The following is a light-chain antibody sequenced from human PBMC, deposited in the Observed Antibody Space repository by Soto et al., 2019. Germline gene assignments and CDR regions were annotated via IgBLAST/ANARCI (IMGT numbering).Light chain of an antibody. CDR3: NSYGEDHPRFYV. V-gene: IGLV2-14*03. CDR1: HSDIGNYNY. J-gene: IGLJ1*01. CDR2: DVG. Sequence: QSALTQPASVSGSPGQSITISCTGTHSDIGNYNYVSWYQHLPGKAPKLMIYDVGSRPSGVSSRFSGSKSGNTASLAISGLQAEDEADYYCNSYGEDHPRFYVFGTGTKVTVL.